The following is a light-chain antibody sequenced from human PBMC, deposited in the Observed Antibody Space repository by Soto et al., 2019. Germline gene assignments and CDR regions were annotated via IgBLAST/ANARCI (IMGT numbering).Light chain of an antibody. J-gene: IGKJ1*01. CDR1: QSVSSSY. Sequence: EIVLTQSPGTLSLSPGERATLSCRASQSVSSSYLAWYQQKPGQAPRFLIYGASSRPTGIPDRFSGSGSGTDFTLTISRLEPEDFAVYYCQHYGSSWTFGQGTKVDI. CDR3: QHYGSSWT. CDR2: GAS. V-gene: IGKV3-20*01.